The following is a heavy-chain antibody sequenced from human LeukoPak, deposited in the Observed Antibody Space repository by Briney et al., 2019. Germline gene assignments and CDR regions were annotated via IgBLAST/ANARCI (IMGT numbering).Heavy chain of an antibody. CDR1: GGSISSGGYY. Sequence: PSETLSLTCTVSGGSISSGGYYWSWIRQHPGKGLEWIGYNYYSGSTYYNPSLKSRVTISVDTSKNQFSLKLSSVTAADTAVYYCARDSVVPADYGMDVWGQGTTVTVSS. CDR3: ARDSVVPADYGMDV. J-gene: IGHJ6*02. D-gene: IGHD6-25*01. CDR2: NYYSGST. V-gene: IGHV4-31*03.